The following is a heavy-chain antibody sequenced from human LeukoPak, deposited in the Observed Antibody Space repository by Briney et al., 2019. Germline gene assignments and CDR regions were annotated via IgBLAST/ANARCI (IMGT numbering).Heavy chain of an antibody. CDR1: GFTFSSYS. CDR2: ISSSSSYI. D-gene: IGHD1/OR15-1a*01. CDR3: ARVNPLYNWNKPTNDAFDI. V-gene: IGHV3-21*01. J-gene: IGHJ3*02. Sequence: GGSLRLSCAASGFTFSSYSMNWVRQAPGKGLEWVSSISSSSSYIYYADSVKGRFTISRDNAKNSLYLQMNSLRAEDTAVYYCARVNPLYNWNKPTNDAFDIWGQGTMVTVSS.